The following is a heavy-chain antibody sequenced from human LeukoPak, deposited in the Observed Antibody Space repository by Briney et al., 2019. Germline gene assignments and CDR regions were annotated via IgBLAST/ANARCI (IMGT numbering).Heavy chain of an antibody. CDR1: GGSISSYY. D-gene: IGHD3-10*01. V-gene: IGHV4-59*01. Sequence: PSETLSLTCTVSGGSISSYYWSWIRQPPGKGLEWIGYIYYSGSTNYNPSLKSRVTISVDTSKNQFSLKLSSVTAVDTAVYYCARARGDAFDIWGQGTMVTVSS. J-gene: IGHJ3*02. CDR2: IYYSGST. CDR3: ARARGDAFDI.